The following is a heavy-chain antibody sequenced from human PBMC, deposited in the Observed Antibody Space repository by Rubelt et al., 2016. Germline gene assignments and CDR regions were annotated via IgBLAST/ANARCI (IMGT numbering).Heavy chain of an antibody. CDR1: GYTFTSYA. CDR3: ATIAVAGYHPATVFDY. D-gene: IGHD6-19*01. V-gene: IGHV1-3*01. J-gene: IGHJ4*02. CDR2: INAGNGNT. Sequence: QVQLVQSGAEVKKPGASVKVSCKASGYTFTSYAMPWVRQAPGQRLEWMGWINAGNGNTKYSQKFQGRGTMTRDTAAITAYMELSSLRSEDTAVYYCATIAVAGYHPATVFDYWGQGTLVTVSS.